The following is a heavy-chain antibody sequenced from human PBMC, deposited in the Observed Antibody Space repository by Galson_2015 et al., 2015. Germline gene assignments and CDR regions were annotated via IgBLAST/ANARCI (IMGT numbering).Heavy chain of an antibody. V-gene: IGHV3-30-3*01. D-gene: IGHD6-19*01. CDR3: ATPSGWYSYSFDY. CDR1: GFTFSSYA. Sequence: SLRLSCAASGFTFSSYAMHWVRQAPGKGLEWVAVISYDGSNKYYADSVKGRFTISRDNSKNTLYLQMNSLRAEDTAVYYCATPSGWYSYSFDYWGQGTLVTVSS. CDR2: ISYDGSNK. J-gene: IGHJ4*02.